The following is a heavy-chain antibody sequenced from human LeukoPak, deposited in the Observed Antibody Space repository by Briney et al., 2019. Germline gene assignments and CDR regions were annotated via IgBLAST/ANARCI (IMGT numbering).Heavy chain of an antibody. Sequence: GGSLRLSCAASGFTFSSYAMHWVRQAPGKGLEWVAVISYDGSNKYYADSVKGRFTISRDNSKNTLYLQMNSLRAEDTAVYYCARYHGTWELLWYFDYWGQGTLVTVSS. CDR2: ISYDGSNK. J-gene: IGHJ4*02. CDR3: ARYHGTWELLWYFDY. V-gene: IGHV3-30-3*01. D-gene: IGHD1-26*01. CDR1: GFTFSSYA.